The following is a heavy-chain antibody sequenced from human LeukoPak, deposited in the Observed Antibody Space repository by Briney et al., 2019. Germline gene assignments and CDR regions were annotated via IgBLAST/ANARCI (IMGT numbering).Heavy chain of an antibody. CDR2: IYYSGST. D-gene: IGHD3-3*01. CDR3: AGGRYYDFWSGTFDY. CDR1: GGSISSGDYY. J-gene: IGHJ4*02. V-gene: IGHV4-30-4*01. Sequence: PSETLSLTCTVSGGSISSGDYYWSWIRQPPGKGLEWIGYIYYSGSTYYNPSLKSRVTISVDTSKNQFSLKLSSVTAADTAVYYCAGGRYYDFWSGTFDYWGQGTLSPSPQ.